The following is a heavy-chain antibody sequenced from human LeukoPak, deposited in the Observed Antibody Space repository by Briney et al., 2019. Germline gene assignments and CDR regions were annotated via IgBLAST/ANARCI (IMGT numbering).Heavy chain of an antibody. CDR2: IYYSGST. CDR1: GGSISSFY. Sequence: SDTLSLTCTVSGGSISSFYWSWIRQPPGKGLEGIGHIYYSGSTDYNPSLKSRVTISVDTSKNQFSLNLSSVTAADTGVYYCARKKDYYGSGTYYNFFDYWGQGTLVTVSS. J-gene: IGHJ4*02. D-gene: IGHD3-10*01. V-gene: IGHV4-59*07. CDR3: ARKKDYYGSGTYYNFFDY.